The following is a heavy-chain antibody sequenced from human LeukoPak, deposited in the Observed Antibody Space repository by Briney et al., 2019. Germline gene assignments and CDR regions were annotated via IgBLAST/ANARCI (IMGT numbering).Heavy chain of an antibody. J-gene: IGHJ4*02. CDR2: IYPGDSDT. V-gene: IGHV5-51*01. D-gene: IGHD2-15*01. Sequence: GESLKISCKGSGYTLHSYWIAWVRQMPGKGLEWMGIIYPGDSDTRYSPSFQGQVTISADKSIRTAYLQWSSLKASDTAMYYYARHTGYCSGGSCYGDFWGQGTLVTVSS. CDR3: ARHTGYCSGGSCYGDF. CDR1: GYTLHSYW.